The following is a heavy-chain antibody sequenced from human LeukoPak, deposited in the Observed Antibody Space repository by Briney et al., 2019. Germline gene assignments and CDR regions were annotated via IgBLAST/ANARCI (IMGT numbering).Heavy chain of an antibody. CDR3: ARGPFVGYSGYDYVDY. Sequence: SVKVSCKASGGTFSSYAISWVRQAPGQGLEWMGGIIPIFGTANYAQKFQGRVTITTDESTSTAYMELSSLRSEDTAVYYCARGPFVGYSGYDYVDYWGQGTLVTVSS. D-gene: IGHD5-12*01. V-gene: IGHV1-69*05. CDR1: GGTFSSYA. J-gene: IGHJ4*02. CDR2: IIPIFGTA.